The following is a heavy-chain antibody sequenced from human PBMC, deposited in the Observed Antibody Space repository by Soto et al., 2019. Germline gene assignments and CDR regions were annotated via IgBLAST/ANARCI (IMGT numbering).Heavy chain of an antibody. J-gene: IGHJ3*02. CDR1: GFTFSNSA. D-gene: IGHD3-22*01. CDR2: IVLGSGNT. V-gene: IGHV1-58*01. Sequence: ASVKVSCKASGFTFSNSAVQWVRQARGQRREWIGWIVLGSGNTKYAQKIQERVTITRDMSTSTAYMELSSLRSEDTAVYYCARPNHHYADRGGYYPNDGFDIWGLGXLVTV. CDR3: ARPNHHYADRGGYYPNDGFDI.